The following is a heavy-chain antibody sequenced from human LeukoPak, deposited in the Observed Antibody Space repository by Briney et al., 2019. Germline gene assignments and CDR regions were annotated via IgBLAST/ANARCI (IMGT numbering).Heavy chain of an antibody. V-gene: IGHV1-69*05. J-gene: IGHJ4*02. CDR3: ARDAYDSSGYLYYFDY. Sequence: SVKVSCKASGGTSSSYAISWVRQAPGQGLEWMGGIIPIFGTANYAQKFQGRVTITTDESTSTAYMELSSLRSEDTAVYYCARDAYDSSGYLYYFDYWGQGTLVTVSS. CDR2: IIPIFGTA. D-gene: IGHD3-22*01. CDR1: GGTSSSYA.